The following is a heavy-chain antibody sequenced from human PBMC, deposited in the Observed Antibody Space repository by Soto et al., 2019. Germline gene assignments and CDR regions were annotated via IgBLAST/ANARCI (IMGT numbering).Heavy chain of an antibody. D-gene: IGHD6-19*01. Sequence: QGQLVQSGGEVRKPGASVKVSCQASGYIFNNFGLSWVRQVPGQELEWVGWIGPYSGKTDYAPKFWDRVTMTADSTTNPAYMELRSLTSADSALYYCARCYCSVGSCFTCWHFDLRGRGTLVSVSS. J-gene: IGHJ2*01. V-gene: IGHV1-18*01. CDR3: ARCYCSVGSCFTCWHFDL. CDR2: IGPYSGKT. CDR1: GYIFNNFG.